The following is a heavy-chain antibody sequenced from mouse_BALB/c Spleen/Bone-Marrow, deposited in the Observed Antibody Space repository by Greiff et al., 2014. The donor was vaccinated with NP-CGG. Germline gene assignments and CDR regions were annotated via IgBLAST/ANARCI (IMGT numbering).Heavy chain of an antibody. CDR1: GYSFTGYT. V-gene: IGHV1-18*01. CDR3: ATLYDSYAMDY. D-gene: IGHD1-1*01. CDR2: INPYNDVT. J-gene: IGHJ4*01. Sequence: EVQLQQSGPELVKPGASMKISCKASGYSFTGYTMNWVKQSHGKNLEWIGLINPYNDVTIYNQKFKGKATLTVDKSSSTAYMEPLSLTSEDSAVYYCATLYDSYAMDYWGQGTSVTVSS.